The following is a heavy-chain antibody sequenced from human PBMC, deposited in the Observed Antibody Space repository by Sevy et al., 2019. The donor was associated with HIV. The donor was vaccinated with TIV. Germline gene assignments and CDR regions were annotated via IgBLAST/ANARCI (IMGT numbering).Heavy chain of an antibody. CDR3: ARVRQPLFIAEAGVPAYYYYGMDV. V-gene: IGHV3-30-3*01. CDR1: GFTFSSYA. CDR2: ISYDGSNK. D-gene: IGHD6-13*01. Sequence: GGSLRLSCAASGFTFSSYAMHWVRQAPGKGLEWVAVISYDGSNKYYADSVKGRFTISRDNSKNTLYLQMNSLRAEDTAVYYGARVRQPLFIAEAGVPAYYYYGMDVWGQGTTVTVSS. J-gene: IGHJ6*02.